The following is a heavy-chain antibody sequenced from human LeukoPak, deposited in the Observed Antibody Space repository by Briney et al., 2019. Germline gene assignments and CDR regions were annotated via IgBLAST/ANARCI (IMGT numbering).Heavy chain of an antibody. CDR1: GFTFSSYA. CDR3: ARTLWFGELYDY. D-gene: IGHD3-10*01. V-gene: IGHV3-23*01. Sequence: GGSLRLSCAASGFTFSSYAMSWVRQAPGKGLEWVSAISGSGGSTYYADSVKGRFTISRDNAKNSLYLQMNSLRAEGTALYHCARTLWFGELYDYWGQGTLVTVSS. CDR2: ISGSGGST. J-gene: IGHJ4*02.